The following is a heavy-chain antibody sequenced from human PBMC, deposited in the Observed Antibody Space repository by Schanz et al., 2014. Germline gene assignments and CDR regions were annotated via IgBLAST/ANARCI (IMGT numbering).Heavy chain of an antibody. CDR1: GFTFATYA. CDR2: ISGSGAST. CDR3: ARVRYCSGGRCYQDNGFDP. Sequence: EVKLLESGGGLVQPGGSLRLSCAASGFTFATYAMSWVRQAPGKGLEWVSAISGSGASTYYADSVKGRFTISRDNSKNTLFLQMSSLRAEDTAVYYCARVRYCSGGRCYQDNGFDPWGQGTLVIVSS. J-gene: IGHJ5*02. V-gene: IGHV3-23*01. D-gene: IGHD2-15*01.